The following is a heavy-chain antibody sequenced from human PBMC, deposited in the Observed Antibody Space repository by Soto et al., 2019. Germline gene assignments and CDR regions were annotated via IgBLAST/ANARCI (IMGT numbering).Heavy chain of an antibody. D-gene: IGHD2-15*01. V-gene: IGHV4-30-4*01. Sequence: SETLSLTCTVSGGSISSGDYYWSWIRQHPGKGLEWIGYIYYSGSTYYNPSLKSRVTISVDTSKNQFSLKLSSVTAADTAVYYWAREAGDCSGGSCGYYYYGMDVWGQGTTVTVSS. CDR2: IYYSGST. CDR1: GGSISSGDYY. CDR3: AREAGDCSGGSCGYYYYGMDV. J-gene: IGHJ6*02.